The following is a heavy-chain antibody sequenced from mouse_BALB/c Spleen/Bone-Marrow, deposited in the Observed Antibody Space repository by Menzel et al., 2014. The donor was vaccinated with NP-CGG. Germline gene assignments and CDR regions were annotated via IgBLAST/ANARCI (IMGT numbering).Heavy chain of an antibody. CDR3: ARDHFYSGNYEFLY. J-gene: IGHJ3*01. CDR1: GYTFTSYW. CDR2: IDPSDSET. V-gene: IGHV1-69*02. Sequence: VQLQQSGAELVKPGAPVKLSCKASGYTFTSYWMNWIKQRPGRGLEWIGRIDPSDSETHYNQKFKDKATLTVDKSSSTAYIQLSSLTSEDSAVYYCARDHFYSGNYEFLYWGQGTLVTVSA. D-gene: IGHD2-1*01.